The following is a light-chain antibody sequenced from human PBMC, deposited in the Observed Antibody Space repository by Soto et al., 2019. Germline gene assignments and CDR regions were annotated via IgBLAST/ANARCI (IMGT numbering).Light chain of an antibody. CDR3: QQRSNPLT. J-gene: IGKJ4*01. CDR1: QSVSNF. V-gene: IGKV3-11*01. Sequence: EIVLTQSAAPLSLSPGERATLSCRASQSVSNFFAWYQKRPGQAPRLLIYDASNRATGIPARFSGSGSGTDFTLTISSLDPEDFAVYYCQQRSNPLTFGGGTKVDIK. CDR2: DAS.